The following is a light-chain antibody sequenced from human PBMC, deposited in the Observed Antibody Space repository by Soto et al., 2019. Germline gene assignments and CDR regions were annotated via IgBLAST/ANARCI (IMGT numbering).Light chain of an antibody. Sequence: DIQMTQSPSTLSASVGDRVTITCRASQSISSWLAWYQQKPGKAPNLLIYKASSLEGGVPSRFSGSGSGTEFTLTISSLHPDDFATYYCQQYHSYPWTFDQGTKVEIK. J-gene: IGKJ1*01. CDR3: QQYHSYPWT. CDR1: QSISSW. V-gene: IGKV1-5*03. CDR2: KAS.